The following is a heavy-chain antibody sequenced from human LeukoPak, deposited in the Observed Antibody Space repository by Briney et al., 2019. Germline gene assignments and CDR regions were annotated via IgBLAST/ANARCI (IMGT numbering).Heavy chain of an antibody. CDR2: ISYDGSNK. Sequence: PGGSLRLSCAASGFTFSNYGMHWVRQAPGKGLDWVSFISYDGSNKYYADSVKGRFTISRDNSKNTLYLQMNSLRAEDTAVYYCAKDFDGYSYGYYFDYWGQGTLVTVSS. J-gene: IGHJ4*02. V-gene: IGHV3-30*18. CDR3: AKDFDGYSYGYYFDY. CDR1: GFTFSNYG. D-gene: IGHD5-18*01.